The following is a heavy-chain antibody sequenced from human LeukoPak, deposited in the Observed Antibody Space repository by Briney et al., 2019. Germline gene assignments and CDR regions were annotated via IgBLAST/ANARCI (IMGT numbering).Heavy chain of an antibody. D-gene: IGHD6-13*01. J-gene: IGHJ4*02. CDR3: ARVTGYMTEDYFDY. V-gene: IGHV4-61*02. Sequence: SETLSLTCSVSGGSISSGSYCWSWIRQPAGKRLEWIGRIYINGTTDYNSTLKTRVTMSIDTSKNAFSLKLTSVTAADTAVYYCARVTGYMTEDYFDYWGQGTLITVSS. CDR2: IYINGTT. CDR1: GGSISSGSYC.